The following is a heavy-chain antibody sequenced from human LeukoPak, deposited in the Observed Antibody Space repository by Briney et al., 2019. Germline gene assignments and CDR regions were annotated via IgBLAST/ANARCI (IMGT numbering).Heavy chain of an antibody. J-gene: IGHJ1*01. D-gene: IGHD3-22*01. CDR1: GFTFSTYW. CDR2: IKSDGST. CDR3: ARAPSEIGGYYPEYFRH. Sequence: GGSLRLSCAASGFTFSTYWMHWVRQAPGKGLVWASRIKSDGSTNYADSVKGRFTISRDNAKNTVSLQMNSLRPEDTGAYYCARAPSEIGGYYPEYFRHWGQGTLVTVSS. V-gene: IGHV3-74*01.